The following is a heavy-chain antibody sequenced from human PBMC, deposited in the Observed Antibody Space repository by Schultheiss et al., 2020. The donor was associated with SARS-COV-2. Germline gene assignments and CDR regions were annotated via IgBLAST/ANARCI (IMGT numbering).Heavy chain of an antibody. D-gene: IGHD6-19*01. V-gene: IGHV3-30*04. Sequence: GGSLRLSCAASGFTFSSYAMHWVRQAPGKGLEWVAVISYDGSNKYYADSVKGRFTISRDNSKNTLYLQMNSLRAEDTAVHYCARDTSGCNDYWGQGTLVTVSS. J-gene: IGHJ4*02. CDR1: GFTFSSYA. CDR3: ARDTSGCNDY. CDR2: ISYDGSNK.